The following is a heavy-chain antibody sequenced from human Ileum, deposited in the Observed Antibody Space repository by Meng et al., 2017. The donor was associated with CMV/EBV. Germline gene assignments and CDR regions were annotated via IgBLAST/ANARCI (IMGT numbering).Heavy chain of an antibody. J-gene: IGHJ4*02. CDR3: ARVMGYCSGGSCYSDYFDY. D-gene: IGHD2-15*01. CDR2: ISSSGSTI. V-gene: IGHV3-11*01. Sequence: FSDYYMSVIRQAPGKGLEWVSYISSSGSTIYYADSVKGRFTISRDNAKNSLYLQMNSLRAEDTAVYYCARVMGYCSGGSCYSDYFDYWGQGTLVTVSS. CDR1: FSDYY.